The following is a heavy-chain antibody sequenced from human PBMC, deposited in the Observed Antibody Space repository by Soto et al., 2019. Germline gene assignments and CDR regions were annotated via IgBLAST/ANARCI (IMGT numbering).Heavy chain of an antibody. CDR2: ISGSGGGT. CDR3: ARERPSYGDFDY. D-gene: IGHD4-17*01. Sequence: LRLSCAASGFTFSNYAMTWVRQAPGKGLEWVSTISGSGGGTYYADSVKGRFTISRDNSKNTLYLQINSLRAEDSAVYFCARERPSYGDFDYWGQGTLATVSS. V-gene: IGHV3-23*01. J-gene: IGHJ4*02. CDR1: GFTFSNYA.